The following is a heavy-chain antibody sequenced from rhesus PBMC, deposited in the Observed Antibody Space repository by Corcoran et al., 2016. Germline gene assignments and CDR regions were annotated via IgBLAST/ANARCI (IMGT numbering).Heavy chain of an antibody. CDR2: INGNRGST. Sequence: QVQLQESGPGLVKPSETLSLTCAVSGGSFSRYWWSWIRPPPGKGLGGIGEINGNRGSTNDNPSLKRRVTISKDASKNQFSLKRSSVTAADTAVYYCAREGRQLERNFDYWGQGVLVTVSS. D-gene: IGHD6-25*01. V-gene: IGHV4-80*01. CDR3: AREGRQLERNFDY. CDR1: GGSFSRYW. J-gene: IGHJ4*01.